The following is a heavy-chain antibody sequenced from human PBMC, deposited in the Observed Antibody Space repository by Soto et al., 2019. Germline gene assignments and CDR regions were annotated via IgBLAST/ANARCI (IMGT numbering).Heavy chain of an antibody. V-gene: IGHV5-10-1*01. CDR3: ARLGYCSSTGCYTHGDYYGMDV. CDR2: IDPSDSYT. CDR1: GYSFTSYW. J-gene: IGHJ6*02. Sequence: GESLKISCKGSGYSFTSYWISWVRQMPGKGLEWMGRIDPSDSYTNYSPSFQGHVTISADKSISTAYLQWSSLKASDTAMYYCARLGYCSSTGCYTHGDYYGMDVWGQGTTVTVSS. D-gene: IGHD2-2*02.